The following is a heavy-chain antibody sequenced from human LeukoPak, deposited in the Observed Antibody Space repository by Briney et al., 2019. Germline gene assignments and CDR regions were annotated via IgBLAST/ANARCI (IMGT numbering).Heavy chain of an antibody. CDR2: INHSGST. D-gene: IGHD7-27*01. V-gene: IGHV4-34*01. CDR3: ASLGSSPYWYFDV. Sequence: SETLSLTCAVYGGSFSGYYWSWIRQPPGKGLEWIGEINHSGSTNYNPSLKSRVTISVDTSRNQFSLMLSSVTATDTAVYHCASLGSSPYWYFDVWGRGTLVTVSS. J-gene: IGHJ2*01. CDR1: GGSFSGYY.